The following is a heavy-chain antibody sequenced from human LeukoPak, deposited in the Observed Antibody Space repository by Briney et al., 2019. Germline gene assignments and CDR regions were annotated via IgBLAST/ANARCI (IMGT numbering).Heavy chain of an antibody. J-gene: IGHJ3*02. CDR3: ATVKSPDAFDI. Sequence: AASVKVSCKASGGTFSSYAISWVRQAPGQGLEWMGGIIPIFGTANYAQKFQGRVTMTEDTSTDTAYMELSSLRSEDTAVYYCATVKSPDAFDIWGQGTMVTVSS. CDR1: GGTFSSYA. CDR2: IIPIFGTA. V-gene: IGHV1-69*06.